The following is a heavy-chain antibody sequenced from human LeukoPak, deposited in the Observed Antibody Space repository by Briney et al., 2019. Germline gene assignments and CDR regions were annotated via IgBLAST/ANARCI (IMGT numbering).Heavy chain of an antibody. CDR3: ARARVVVVPAAIWYWFDP. J-gene: IGHJ5*02. V-gene: IGHV4-59*01. CDR1: GGSISSYY. CDR2: IYYSGST. D-gene: IGHD2-2*01. Sequence: SETLSLTCTVSGGSISSYYWSWIRQPPGKGLEWIGYIYYSGSTNYNPSLKSRVTISVDTSKNQFSLKLNSVTAADTAVYYCARARVVVVPAAIWYWFDPWGQGTLVTVSS.